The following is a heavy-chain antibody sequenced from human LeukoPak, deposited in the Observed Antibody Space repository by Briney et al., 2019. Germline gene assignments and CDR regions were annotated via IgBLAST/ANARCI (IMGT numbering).Heavy chain of an antibody. J-gene: IGHJ4*02. CDR2: IRYDGSNK. D-gene: IGHD2-15*01. Sequence: GGSLRLSCAASGFTFSSYGMHWVRQAPGKGLEWVAFIRYDGSNKYYADSVKGRFTISRDNSKNTLYLQMNSLRAEDTAVYYCAKDRVVAAVYYFDYWGQGTLVTVSS. CDR3: AKDRVVAAVYYFDY. CDR1: GFTFSSYG. V-gene: IGHV3-30*02.